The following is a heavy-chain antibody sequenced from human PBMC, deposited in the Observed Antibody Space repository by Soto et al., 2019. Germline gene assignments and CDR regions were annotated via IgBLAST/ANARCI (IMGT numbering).Heavy chain of an antibody. J-gene: IGHJ6*02. D-gene: IGHD2-2*01. Sequence: VQLQESGPGLVKPSQTLSLTCTVSGGSISSADSYWTWIRQSPGKGLEWMGYIYHSGSADYNPSLKSRVSISVDPSKNQFSLKLTSVTAADTAVYYCAREDIVLLPAAMPSRRYYGLDVWGQGTTVTVSS. V-gene: IGHV4-30-4*01. CDR3: AREDIVLLPAAMPSRRYYGLDV. CDR2: IYHSGSA. CDR1: GGSISSADSY.